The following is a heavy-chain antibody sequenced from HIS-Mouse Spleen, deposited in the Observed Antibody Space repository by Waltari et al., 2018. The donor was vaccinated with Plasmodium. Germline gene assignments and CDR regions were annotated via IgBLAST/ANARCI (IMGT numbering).Heavy chain of an antibody. CDR3: ARRQSSSYYFDY. CDR2: IYSGGST. CDR1: GFPVSSNY. Sequence: EVQLVESGGGLVQPGGSLRLSCAASGFPVSSNYMSWVRQAPGKGLEWVSVIYSGGSTYYADSVKGRFTISRDNSKNTLYLQMNSLRAEDTAVYYCARRQSSSYYFDYWGQGTLVTVSS. V-gene: IGHV3-66*04. D-gene: IGHD6-6*01. J-gene: IGHJ4*02.